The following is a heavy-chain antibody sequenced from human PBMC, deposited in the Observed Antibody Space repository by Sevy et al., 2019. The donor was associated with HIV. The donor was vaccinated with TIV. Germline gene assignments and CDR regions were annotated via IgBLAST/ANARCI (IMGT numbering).Heavy chain of an antibody. CDR1: GFTFNSHG. V-gene: IGHV3-30*15. J-gene: IGHJ4*02. Sequence: VGSLRLSCAASGFTFNSHGFHWVRQAPGKGLEWVALISYDGRIKYYADSVKGRFIISRDDARNTLYLQMSGLRAEDTAVYYCAREGGHTAAWSPGNFWGQGTLVTVSS. D-gene: IGHD2-15*01. CDR2: ISYDGRIK. CDR3: AREGGHTAAWSPGNF.